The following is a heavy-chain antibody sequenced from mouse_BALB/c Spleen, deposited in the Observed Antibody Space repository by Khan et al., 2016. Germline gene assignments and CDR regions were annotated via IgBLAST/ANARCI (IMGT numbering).Heavy chain of an antibody. CDR3: ARDYYGWFAY. D-gene: IGHD1-1*01. CDR2: IHYSGST. Sequence: EVQLQESGPDLVKPSQSLSPTCTVTGYSITSGYSWHWIRQFPGNKLEWMGYIHYSGSTNYHPSLKSRISITRDISKNQFFLQLISVTTEDTATYYCARDYYGWFAYWGQGTLVTVSA. CDR1: GYSITSGYS. V-gene: IGHV3-1*02. J-gene: IGHJ3*01.